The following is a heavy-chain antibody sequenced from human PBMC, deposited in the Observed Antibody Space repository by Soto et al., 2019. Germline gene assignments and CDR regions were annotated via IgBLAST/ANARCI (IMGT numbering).Heavy chain of an antibody. CDR2: ISYDGSNK. V-gene: IGHV3-30*18. Sequence: QVQLVESGGGVVQPGRSLRLSCAASGFTFSSYGMHWVRQAPGKGLEWVAVISYDGSNKYSADSVKGRFTISRDNSKNTLYLQMNSLRAEDTAVYYCAKARLIRYFDSWMDVWGQGTTVTVSS. CDR1: GFTFSSYG. J-gene: IGHJ6*02. D-gene: IGHD3-9*01. CDR3: AKARLIRYFDSWMDV.